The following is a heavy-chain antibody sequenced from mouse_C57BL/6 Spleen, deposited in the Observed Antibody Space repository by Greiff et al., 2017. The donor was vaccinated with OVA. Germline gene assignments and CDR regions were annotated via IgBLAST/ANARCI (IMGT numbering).Heavy chain of an antibody. CDR3: AREIYYDYDDAMDY. V-gene: IGHV5-4*01. CDR1: GFTFSSYA. Sequence: EVQLVESGGGLVKPGGSLKLSCAASGFTFSSYAMSWVRQTPEKRLEWVATISDGGSYTYYPDNVKGRFTISRDNAKNNLYLQMSHLKSEDTAMYYCAREIYYDYDDAMDYWGQGTSVTVSS. CDR2: ISDGGSYT. D-gene: IGHD2-4*01. J-gene: IGHJ4*01.